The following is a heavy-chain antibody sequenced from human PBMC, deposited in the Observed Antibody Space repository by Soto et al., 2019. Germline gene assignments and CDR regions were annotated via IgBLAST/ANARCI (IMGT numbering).Heavy chain of an antibody. CDR1: GFSFGSSW. CDR2: IKKDGSQI. CDR3: ARDVSPGSSSLYLDAFDI. J-gene: IGHJ3*02. D-gene: IGHD6-13*01. Sequence: EVQLVESGGGLVQPGGSLRLSCVASGFSFGSSWMTWVRQAPGKGLEWVANIKKDGSQISYLDSVRGRFTISRDNAKNSLYLQMNSLRDEDTALYYCARDVSPGSSSLYLDAFDIWGQGTMVTVSS. V-gene: IGHV3-7*05.